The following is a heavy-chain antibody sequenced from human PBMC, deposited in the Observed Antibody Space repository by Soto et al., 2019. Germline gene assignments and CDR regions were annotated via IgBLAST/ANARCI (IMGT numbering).Heavy chain of an antibody. J-gene: IGHJ6*02. CDR1: XXXXXDXY. D-gene: IGHD1-26*01. Sequence: QVQLVESGGGLVKPGGSLXLXXXXXXXXXXDXYMXXIRQAPGKGLEWLSYSDGSSAYTNYADSVKGRFTISRDNAKNSLFLQLTSLRDEDTAVYYCARAVGNYYGMDVWGQGTTVTVSS. CDR2: SDGSSAYT. CDR3: ARAVGNYYGMDV. V-gene: IGHV3-11*06.